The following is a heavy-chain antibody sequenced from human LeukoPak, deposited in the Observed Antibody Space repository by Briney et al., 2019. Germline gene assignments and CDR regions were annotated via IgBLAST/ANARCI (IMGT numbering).Heavy chain of an antibody. CDR3: ARELADDFWSGYYLNYFDY. CDR2: ISSSGSTI. Sequence: GGSLRLSCAASGFTFDDYGMSWVRQAPGKGLEWVSYISSSGSTIYYADSVKGRFTISRDNAKNSLYLQMNSLRAEDTAVYYCARELADDFWSGYYLNYFDYWGQGTLVTVSS. V-gene: IGHV3-11*04. J-gene: IGHJ4*01. D-gene: IGHD3-3*01. CDR1: GFTFDDYG.